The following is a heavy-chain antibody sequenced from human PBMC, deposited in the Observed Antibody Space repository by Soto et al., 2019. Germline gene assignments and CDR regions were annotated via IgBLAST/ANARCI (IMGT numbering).Heavy chain of an antibody. D-gene: IGHD2-15*01. Sequence: EVQLLASGGGVVQPGGSLRLSCAASGFTFTNYPMTWVRQAPGKGLEWVSSLSGSGENTYYADSVKGRFTISRDNSNNTVYVQMNSLRAEDTAVYYCAKADSGSTLPHDYWRQGIRVTVSS. CDR1: GFTFTNYP. CDR2: LSGSGENT. CDR3: AKADSGSTLPHDY. V-gene: IGHV3-23*01. J-gene: IGHJ4*02.